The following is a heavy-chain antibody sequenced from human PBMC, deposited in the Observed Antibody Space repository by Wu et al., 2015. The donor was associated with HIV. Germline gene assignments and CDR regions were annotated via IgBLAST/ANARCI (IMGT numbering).Heavy chain of an antibody. CDR1: GGTFRSQP. Sequence: QVQLVQSGAEVKKPGSSVKVSCKASGGTFRSQPISWVRQAPGQGLEWMGKIFPLFGTTNYAQDFQGRVTITADESTSTAYVELSSLRSEDTAVYYCARGSHTTSYRPDGHLVDWGQGTLVTVSS. D-gene: IGHD3-16*02. CDR2: IFPLFGTT. CDR3: ARGSHTTSYRPDGHLVD. V-gene: IGHV1-69*13. J-gene: IGHJ4*02.